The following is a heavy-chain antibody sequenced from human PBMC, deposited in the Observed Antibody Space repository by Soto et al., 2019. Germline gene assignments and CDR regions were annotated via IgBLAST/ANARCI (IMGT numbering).Heavy chain of an antibody. D-gene: IGHD6-13*01. CDR1: GFTFSSYS. J-gene: IGHJ3*02. CDR2: ISSSSSTI. Sequence: PGGSLRLSCAASGFTFSSYSMNWVRQAPGKGLEWVSYISSSSSTIYYGDSVKGRFTISRDNAKNSLYLQMNSLRDEDTAVYYCARQESPQQLVLLGDAFDIWGQGTMVTVSS. CDR3: ARQESPQQLVLLGDAFDI. V-gene: IGHV3-48*02.